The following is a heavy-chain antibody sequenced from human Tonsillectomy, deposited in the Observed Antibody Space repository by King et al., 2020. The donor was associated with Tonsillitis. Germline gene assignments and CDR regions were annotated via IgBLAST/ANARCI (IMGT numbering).Heavy chain of an antibody. CDR2: VSGSGDST. CDR3: AKGPVRSENYYGSATGTPLDS. Sequence: VQLVESGGGLVQPGGSLRLSCAASGFTFSSYAMSWVRQAPGKGLEWVSGVSGSGDSTYYADSVKGRFTISRDNSKNTLFLEMSSLRAEDTAGYYCAKGPVRSENYYGSATGTPLDSWGQGTLVTVSS. CDR1: GFTFSSYA. J-gene: IGHJ4*02. V-gene: IGHV3-23*04. D-gene: IGHD3-10*01.